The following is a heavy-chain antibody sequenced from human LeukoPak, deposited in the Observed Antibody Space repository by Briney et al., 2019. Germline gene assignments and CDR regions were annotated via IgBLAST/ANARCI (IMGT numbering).Heavy chain of an antibody. J-gene: IGHJ4*02. CDR2: ICCGGDTV. CDR3: AKGGRLSGPFQY. CDR1: GLTFSSCG. Sequence: PGGSLRLSCAASGLTFSSCGMSWVRQAPGKGLEWISTICCGGDTVYNADFVKGRFNFSRDNSKNMLYLEMNSLKAEDTALYYSAKGGRLSGPFQYCGQGTLVTVAS. D-gene: IGHD2-15*01. V-gene: IGHV3-23*01.